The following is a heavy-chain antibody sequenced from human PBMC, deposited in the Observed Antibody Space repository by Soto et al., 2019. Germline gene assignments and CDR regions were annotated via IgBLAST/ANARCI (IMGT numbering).Heavy chain of an antibody. D-gene: IGHD3-22*01. Sequence: QVQLVQSGAEVKKPGSSVKVSCKASGGTFSSYTISWVRQAPGQGLEWMGRIIPILGIANYAQKFQGRVTITADKSTSTAYMELSSLRSEDTAVYYCARDWGRDYYDSSGYYRTHWDFDLWGRGTLVTVSS. V-gene: IGHV1-69*08. J-gene: IGHJ2*01. CDR2: IIPILGIA. CDR1: GGTFSSYT. CDR3: ARDWGRDYYDSSGYYRTHWDFDL.